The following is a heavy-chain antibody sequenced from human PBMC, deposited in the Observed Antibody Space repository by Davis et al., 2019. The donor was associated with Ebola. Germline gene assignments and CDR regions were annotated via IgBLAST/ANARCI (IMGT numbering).Heavy chain of an antibody. CDR1: GFTFRDFG. D-gene: IGHD5-12*01. CDR3: LVATLDY. Sequence: GESLKISCAASGFTFRDFGMNWVRQAPGKGLEWVSYISGITPNTYYADSVKGRFTISRDNAKNSLYLQMNSLRDEDTAVYYCLVATLDYWGQGTLVTVSS. V-gene: IGHV3-48*02. J-gene: IGHJ4*02. CDR2: ISGITPNT.